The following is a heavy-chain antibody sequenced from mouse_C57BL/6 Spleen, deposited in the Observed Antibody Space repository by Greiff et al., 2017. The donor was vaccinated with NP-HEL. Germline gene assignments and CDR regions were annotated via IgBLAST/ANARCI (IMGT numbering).Heavy chain of an antibody. CDR3: TRDFMITTAYYYAMDY. CDR1: GFTFSSYA. Sequence: EVKLVESGEGLVKPGGSLKLSCAASGFTFSSYAMSWVRQTPEKRLEWVAYISSGGDYIYYADTVKGRFTISRDNARNTLYLQMSSLKSEDTAMYYCTRDFMITTAYYYAMDYWGQGTSVTVSS. CDR2: ISSGGDYI. V-gene: IGHV5-9-1*02. D-gene: IGHD2-4*01. J-gene: IGHJ4*01.